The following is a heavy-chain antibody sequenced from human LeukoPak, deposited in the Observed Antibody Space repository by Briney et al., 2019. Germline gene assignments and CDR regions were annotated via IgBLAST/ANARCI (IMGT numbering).Heavy chain of an antibody. V-gene: IGHV3-13*01. D-gene: IGHD2-15*01. CDR2: IGTAGDT. J-gene: IGHJ4*02. Sequence: GGSLGLSCAASGFTFSSYDMQWVRQATGKGLEWVSAIGTAGDTYYPGSVKGRFTISRENAKNSLYLQMNSLRAGDTAVYYCARGGNRYCSGGSCYMFDYWGQGTLVTVSS. CDR3: ARGGNRYCSGGSCYMFDY. CDR1: GFTFSSYD.